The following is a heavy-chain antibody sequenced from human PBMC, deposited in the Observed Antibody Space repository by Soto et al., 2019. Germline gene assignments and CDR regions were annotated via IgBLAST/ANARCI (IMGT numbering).Heavy chain of an antibody. CDR2: IYYGGST. CDR3: ARARGFSYGYCDY. J-gene: IGHJ4*02. V-gene: IGHV4-39*01. Sequence: SETLSLTCTVSGGSVSSSPYYWVWIRQPPGKGLEYIGNIYYGGSTYYSPSLKSRVTISVDTSTNQFSLKLSSVTAADTAVYYCARARGFSYGYCDYGGRGTLVTVSS. D-gene: IGHD5-18*01. CDR1: GGSVSSSPYY.